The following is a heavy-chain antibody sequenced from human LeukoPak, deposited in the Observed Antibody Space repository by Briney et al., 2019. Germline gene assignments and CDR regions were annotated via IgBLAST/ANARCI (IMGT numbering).Heavy chain of an antibody. CDR2: IYYSGST. CDR1: GGSISSYY. Sequence: SETLSLTCTVSGGSISSYYWSWIRQPPGKGLEWIGYIYYSGSTNYNPSLKSRVTISVDTSKNQFSLKLSPVTAADTAVYYCARSQDVLLWFGESVNWFDPWGQGTLVTVSS. CDR3: ARSQDVLLWFGESVNWFDP. D-gene: IGHD3-10*01. V-gene: IGHV4-59*01. J-gene: IGHJ5*02.